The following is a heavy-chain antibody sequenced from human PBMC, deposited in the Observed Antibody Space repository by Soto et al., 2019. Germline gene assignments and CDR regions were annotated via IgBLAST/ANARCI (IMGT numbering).Heavy chain of an antibody. Sequence: SETLSLTCTVSGGPISSYYCSWIRQPPGKGLEWIGYIYYSGSTNYNPSLKSRVTISVDTSKNQFSLKLSSVTAADTAVYYCAGEYCSSTSCYQNWFDPWGQGTLVTVSS. J-gene: IGHJ5*02. CDR1: GGPISSYY. CDR2: IYYSGST. V-gene: IGHV4-59*01. CDR3: AGEYCSSTSCYQNWFDP. D-gene: IGHD2-2*01.